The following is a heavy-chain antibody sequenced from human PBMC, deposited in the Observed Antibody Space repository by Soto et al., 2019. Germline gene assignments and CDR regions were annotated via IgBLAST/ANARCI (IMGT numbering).Heavy chain of an antibody. D-gene: IGHD2-2*01. CDR3: AKDGRDIVVVPAAPGNYYGMDV. J-gene: IGHJ6*02. V-gene: IGHV3-23*01. CDR2: ISGSGGST. CDR1: GFTFSSYA. Sequence: EVQLLESGGGLVQPGGSLRLSCAASGFTFSSYAMSWVRQAPGKGLEWVSAISGSGGSTYYADSVNGRFTISRDNSKNTLYLQMNSLRAEDTAVYYCAKDGRDIVVVPAAPGNYYGMDVWGQGTTVTVSS.